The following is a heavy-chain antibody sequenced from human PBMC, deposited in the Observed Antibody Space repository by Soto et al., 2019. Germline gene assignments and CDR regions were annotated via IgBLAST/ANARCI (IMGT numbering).Heavy chain of an antibody. V-gene: IGHV3-64*01. J-gene: IGHJ4*02. D-gene: IGHD1-7*01. Sequence: DVQLAESGGGMVQPGGSLRLSCVASGFTFSSYDMHWVRQAPGKGLEYVSSISSNGGTTYYGNSVKGRFTISRDNSKNTLYLPMGSLRAEDMAVYYCVRRVSGNYDYWGQGTLVTVSS. CDR3: VRRVSGNYDY. CDR2: ISSNGGTT. CDR1: GFTFSSYD.